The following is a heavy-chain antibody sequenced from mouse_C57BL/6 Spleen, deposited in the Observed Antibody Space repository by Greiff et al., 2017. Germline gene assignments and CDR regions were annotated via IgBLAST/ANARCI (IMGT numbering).Heavy chain of an antibody. CDR1: GYTFTSYD. CDR3: AREAYYYGSSYYYAMDY. V-gene: IGHV1-85*01. CDR2: IYPRDGST. J-gene: IGHJ4*01. Sequence: QVQLQQSGPELVKPGASVKLSCKASGYTFTSYDINWVKQRPGQGLEWIGWIYPRDGSTKYNEKFKGKATLTVDTSSSTAYMELHSLTSEDSAVYFCAREAYYYGSSYYYAMDYWGQGTSVTVSS. D-gene: IGHD1-1*01.